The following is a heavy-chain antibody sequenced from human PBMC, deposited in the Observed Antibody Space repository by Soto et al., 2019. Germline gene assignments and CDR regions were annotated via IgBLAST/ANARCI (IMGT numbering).Heavy chain of an antibody. D-gene: IGHD4-17*01. CDR2: VYRSGST. V-gene: IGHV4-4*02. J-gene: IGHJ5*02. Sequence: QVQLQESGPGLVKPSGTLSLTCAVSGASISSDNWWNWVRQPPGQGLEWIGEVYRSGSTNYDPSLKSRVTISIDMSKNQCSLTLTSVTAADTAMYYCARNGVYSLGSWGQGTLVTGSS. CDR1: GASISSDNW. CDR3: ARNGVYSLGS.